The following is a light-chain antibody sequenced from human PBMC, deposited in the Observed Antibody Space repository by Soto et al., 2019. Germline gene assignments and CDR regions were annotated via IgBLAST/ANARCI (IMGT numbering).Light chain of an antibody. CDR2: DND. J-gene: IGLJ2*01. CDR1: SSNIGNNY. Sequence: QSVLTQPPSMSAAPGQKVTISCSGSSSNIGNNYVSWYQQLPGTAPKLLIYDNDKRPSGIPDRFSGSKSGASATLGITGLQTGDEVDYYCGTWDSSLSAGVFGGGTKLTVL. V-gene: IGLV1-51*01. CDR3: GTWDSSLSAGV.